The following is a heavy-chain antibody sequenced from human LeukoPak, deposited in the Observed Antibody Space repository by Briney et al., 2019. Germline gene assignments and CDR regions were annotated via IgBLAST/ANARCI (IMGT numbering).Heavy chain of an antibody. CDR2: IKQDGSEK. J-gene: IGHJ4*02. CDR3: ARDHTVAGIVFDY. V-gene: IGHV3-7*01. Sequence: QPGGSLRLSCAASGFTFSNYWMNWVRQAPGKGLEWVANIKQDGSEKYYVDSVKGRFTISRDNAENSLYLQMNSLRAEDTAVYYCARDHTVAGIVFDYWGQGTLVTVSS. CDR1: GFTFSNYW. D-gene: IGHD6-19*01.